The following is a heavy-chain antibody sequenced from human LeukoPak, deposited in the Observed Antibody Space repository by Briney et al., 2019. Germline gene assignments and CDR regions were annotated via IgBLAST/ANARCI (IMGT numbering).Heavy chain of an antibody. J-gene: IGHJ4*02. D-gene: IGHD6-13*01. Sequence: TGGSLRLSCAASGFTFSDYYMSWVRQAPGKGLEWVANIKQDGTEKYYVDSAKGRFTISRDNAKNSLYLQMNSLRAEDTAVYYCATVSSWYPFGFDYWGQGTLVTVSS. V-gene: IGHV3-7*03. CDR1: GFTFSDYY. CDR2: IKQDGTEK. CDR3: ATVSSWYPFGFDY.